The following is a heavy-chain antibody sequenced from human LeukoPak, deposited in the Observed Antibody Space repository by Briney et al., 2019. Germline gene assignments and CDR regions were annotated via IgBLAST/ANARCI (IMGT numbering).Heavy chain of an antibody. V-gene: IGHV3-23*01. J-gene: IGHJ4*02. CDR1: GFSFRSFA. CDR2: ISNNGGYT. D-gene: IGHD7-27*01. CDR3: AKDGGLWVSAHWGDS. Sequence: PGGSLGLSCVVSGFSFRSFAMSWVRKAPGKGLEWVSAISNNGGYTYYADSVQGRFTISRDNSKSTLCLQMNSLRAEDTAVYYCAKDGGLWVSAHWGDSWGRGTLVTVSS.